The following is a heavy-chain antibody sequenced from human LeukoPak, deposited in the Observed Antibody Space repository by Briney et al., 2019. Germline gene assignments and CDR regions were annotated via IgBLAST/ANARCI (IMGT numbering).Heavy chain of an antibody. CDR1: GFTFSKHA. CDR3: ARHRDDYTGFDS. D-gene: IGHD3-16*01. CDR2: INFSGGTK. Sequence: GGSLRPSCAATGFTFSKHAMSWVRQAPGKGLEWVSGINFSGGTKYYADSVKGRFTTSRDNFKNTLYLQMNSLRAGDTAIYYCARHRDDYTGFDSWGQGTLVTVSS. V-gene: IGHV3-23*01. J-gene: IGHJ4*02.